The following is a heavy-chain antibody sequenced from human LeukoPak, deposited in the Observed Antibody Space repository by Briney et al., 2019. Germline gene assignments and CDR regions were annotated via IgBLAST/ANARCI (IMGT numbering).Heavy chain of an antibody. J-gene: IGHJ4*02. V-gene: IGHV4-61*05. D-gene: IGHD1-1*01. CDR1: GGSISSSSYY. Sequence: SETLSLTCTVSGGSISSSSYYWGWIRQPPGKGLEWIGYISYTGSTNYNPSLKSRVTTSVDTSKNQFSLKLSSVTAADTAVYYCARWNRMIDYWGQGTLVTVSS. CDR2: ISYTGST. CDR3: ARWNRMIDY.